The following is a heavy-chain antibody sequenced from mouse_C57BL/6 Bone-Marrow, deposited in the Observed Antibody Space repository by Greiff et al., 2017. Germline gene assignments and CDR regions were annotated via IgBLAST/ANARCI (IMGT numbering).Heavy chain of an antibody. V-gene: IGHV7-3*01. CDR2: IRNKANGYTT. Sequence: EVQLVESGGGLVQPGGSLSLSCAASGFTFTDYYMSWVRQPPGKALEWLGFIRNKANGYTTEYSASVKGRFTISRDNSQSILYLQMNALRAEDSATYYCASYYYGSSFYWYFDVWRTGTTVTVSS. CDR3: ASYYYGSSFYWYFDV. CDR1: GFTFTDYY. J-gene: IGHJ1*03. D-gene: IGHD1-1*01.